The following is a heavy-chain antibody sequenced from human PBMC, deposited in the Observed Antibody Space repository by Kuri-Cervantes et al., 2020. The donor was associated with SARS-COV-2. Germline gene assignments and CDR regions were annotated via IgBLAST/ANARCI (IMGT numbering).Heavy chain of an antibody. J-gene: IGHJ4*02. CDR1: GASISSCY. CDR2: IYTGGTT. Sequence: SETLSLTCNVSGASISSCYWSWIRQPAGKGLEWIGRIYTGGTTNYNPSLRSRVTMSADTSRNQLSLKVNSVTAADTAVYYCARAMGGSWSQMPHFDTWGQGTLVTVSS. CDR3: ARAMGGSWSQMPHFDT. V-gene: IGHV4-4*07. D-gene: IGHD6-13*01.